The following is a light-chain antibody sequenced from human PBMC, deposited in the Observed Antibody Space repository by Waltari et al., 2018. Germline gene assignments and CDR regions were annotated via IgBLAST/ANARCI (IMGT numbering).Light chain of an antibody. CDR2: SNN. Sequence: QSVLTQPPSASGTPGQRVTISCSGSSPNIGSNTVNWYQQLPGTAPKLLIYSNNQRPSGVPARCSGSKSGTSASLASSGLQSEDEADYYCAAWDDSLNGPVFGGGTKLTVL. CDR3: AAWDDSLNGPV. J-gene: IGLJ3*02. CDR1: SPNIGSNT. V-gene: IGLV1-44*01.